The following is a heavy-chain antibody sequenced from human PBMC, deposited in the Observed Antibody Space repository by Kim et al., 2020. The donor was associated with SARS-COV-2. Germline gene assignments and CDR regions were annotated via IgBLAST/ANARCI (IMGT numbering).Heavy chain of an antibody. CDR2: IKQDGSEK. CDR1: GFTFSSYW. D-gene: IGHD3-22*01. Sequence: GGSLRLSCAASGFTFSSYWMSWVRQAPGKGLEWVANIKQDGSEKYYVDSVKGRFTISRDNANNSLYLQMNSLRAEDTAVYYCARDPNYYYDSSGYYPQGGYYYGMDVWGQGTTVTVSS. J-gene: IGHJ6*02. V-gene: IGHV3-7*01. CDR3: ARDPNYYYDSSGYYPQGGYYYGMDV.